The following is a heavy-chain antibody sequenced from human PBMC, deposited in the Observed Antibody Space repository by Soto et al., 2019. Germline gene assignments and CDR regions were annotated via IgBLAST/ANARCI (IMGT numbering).Heavy chain of an antibody. J-gene: IGHJ4*02. V-gene: IGHV4-61*08. Sequence: NPSETLSLTCTVSDDSFRGAEYYWSWIRQPLGKGPEWIGYTYYNGDTKYNPALRSRVTMSEDTSKNQFSLRLPSVTAADTAVYFCARGPAYIDGWRTFDLWGRGILVTVSS. CDR2: TYYNGDT. CDR3: ARGPAYIDGWRTFDL. D-gene: IGHD6-19*01. CDR1: DDSFRGAEYY.